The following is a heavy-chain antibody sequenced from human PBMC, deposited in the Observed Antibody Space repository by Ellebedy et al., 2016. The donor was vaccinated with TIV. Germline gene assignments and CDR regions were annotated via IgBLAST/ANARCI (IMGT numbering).Heavy chain of an antibody. Sequence: PGGSLRLSCAASGFTFSSYGMHWVRRAPGKGLEWVSGISGCGGNTFQAGSVKGRFTISRDNSQNTVKLQMNSLRGEDTDVYYCVKDLDTSVWYDFDVWGQGTMITVSS. J-gene: IGHJ3*01. CDR1: GFTFSSYG. V-gene: IGHV3-23*01. D-gene: IGHD6-19*01. CDR2: ISGCGGNT. CDR3: VKDLDTSVWYDFDV.